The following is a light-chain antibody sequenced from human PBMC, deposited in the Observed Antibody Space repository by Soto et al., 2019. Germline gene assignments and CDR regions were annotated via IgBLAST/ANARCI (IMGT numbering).Light chain of an antibody. J-gene: IGKJ5*01. V-gene: IGKV3-11*01. CDR3: QQRNVWPPVT. CDR1: PSVTNF. Sequence: EIVLTQSPATLSLSPGERATLSCRASPSVTNFLAWYQQKPGQAPRLLIYGAFNRATGIPARFSGSGSGTGFTLAISSLEPEDSAVYYCQQRNVWPPVTFGQGTRWRL. CDR2: GAF.